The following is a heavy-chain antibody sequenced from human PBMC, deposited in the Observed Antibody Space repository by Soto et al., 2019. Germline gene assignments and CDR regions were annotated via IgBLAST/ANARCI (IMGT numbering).Heavy chain of an antibody. CDR2: ITWNSGII. V-gene: IGHV3-9*01. D-gene: IGHD2-2*02. Sequence: GGSLRLSCAASGFTFDEYAMHWVRQAPGKGLEWVSSITWNSGIIAYADSVKGRFTISRDNAKNSLYLQMNSLRPEDTALYYCAKGAYQLLYLDYWGQGTLVTVSS. CDR3: AKGAYQLLYLDY. CDR1: GFTFDEYA. J-gene: IGHJ4*02.